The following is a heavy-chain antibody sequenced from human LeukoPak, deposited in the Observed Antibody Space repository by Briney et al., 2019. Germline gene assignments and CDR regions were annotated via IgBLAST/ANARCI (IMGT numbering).Heavy chain of an antibody. Sequence: SETLSLTCAVYGGSFSGYYWSWIRQPPGKGLEWIGEINHRGSTNYNPSLKSRVTISVDTSKNQFSLKLSSVTAADTAVYYCARRDSGSYYNWFDPWGQGTLVTVSS. V-gene: IGHV4-34*01. J-gene: IGHJ5*02. CDR2: INHRGST. CDR3: ARRDSGSYYNWFDP. CDR1: GGSFSGYY. D-gene: IGHD1-26*01.